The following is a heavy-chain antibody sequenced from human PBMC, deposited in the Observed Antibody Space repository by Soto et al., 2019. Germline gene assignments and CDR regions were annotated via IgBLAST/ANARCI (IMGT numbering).Heavy chain of an antibody. CDR2: IYYSGNA. D-gene: IGHD6-13*01. V-gene: IGHV4-39*01. J-gene: IGHJ4*02. CDR3: ARHKDTSSRYLLPDF. CDR1: GGSISSGSYY. Sequence: QLQLQESGPGLVKPSETLSLTCTVSGGSISSGSYYWGWVRQPPGKWLGWIGSIYYSGNAYYNPSLKSRVAVSVDTSKNQFSLKVTSVTATDTAVYYCARHKDTSSRYLLPDFWGQGTLVTVSS.